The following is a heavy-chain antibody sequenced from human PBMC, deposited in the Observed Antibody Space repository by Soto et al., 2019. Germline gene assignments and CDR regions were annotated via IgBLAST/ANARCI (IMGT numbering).Heavy chain of an antibody. Sequence: SETLSLTCAVSGASIGTNNWWSWVRQPPGKGLEWIGEVYHSGTTNCNPSLKSRVTISIDNSKNQFSLRLTSMTAADTAVYYCAVPGDGDFHYWIQGTLVTVSS. CDR1: GASIGTNNW. CDR3: AVPGDGDFHY. J-gene: IGHJ4*02. CDR2: VYHSGTT. V-gene: IGHV4-4*02.